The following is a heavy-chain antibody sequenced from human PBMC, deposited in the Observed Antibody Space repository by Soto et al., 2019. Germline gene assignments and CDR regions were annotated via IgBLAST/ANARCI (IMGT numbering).Heavy chain of an antibody. CDR2: INHSGST. Sequence: SETLSLTSAVYGGSFSGYYWSWIRQPPGKGLEWIGEINHSGSTNYNQSLKSRITISVDTSKNQFSLKLSSVTAADTAVYYCARGPREFGGPYYYYGMDVWGQGTTVTVSS. D-gene: IGHD3-10*01. V-gene: IGHV4-34*01. CDR3: ARGPREFGGPYYYYGMDV. CDR1: GGSFSGYY. J-gene: IGHJ6*02.